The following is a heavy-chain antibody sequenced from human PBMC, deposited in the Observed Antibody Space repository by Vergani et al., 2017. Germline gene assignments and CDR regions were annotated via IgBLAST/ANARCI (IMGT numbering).Heavy chain of an antibody. CDR3: VRDQVTMLRGSDALDI. Sequence: EVRLVESGGGLVKPGGSLRLSCTASGFTFGYYAMDWFRQAPGQGLEWVGGIRSKAYGQATIYAASVKGRFTISRDDSKSIAYLQMNNLQTEDTAMYYCVRDQVTMLRGSDALDIWGQGTMVTVSS. CDR2: IRSKAYGQAT. D-gene: IGHD3-10*01. CDR1: GFTFGYYA. V-gene: IGHV3-49*05. J-gene: IGHJ3*02.